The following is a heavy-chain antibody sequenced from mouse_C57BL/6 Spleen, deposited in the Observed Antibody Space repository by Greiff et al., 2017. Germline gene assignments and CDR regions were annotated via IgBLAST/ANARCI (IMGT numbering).Heavy chain of an antibody. V-gene: IGHV1-80*01. CDR1: GYAFSSYW. Sequence: VQLQQSGAELVKPGASVKISCKASGYAFSSYWMNWVKQRPGKGLEWIGQIYPGDGDTNYNGKFKGKATLTADKSSSTAYMQLSSLTSEDSAVYFCARGDTTGDYFDYWGQGTTFTVSS. D-gene: IGHD1-1*01. CDR2: IYPGDGDT. CDR3: ARGDTTGDYFDY. J-gene: IGHJ2*01.